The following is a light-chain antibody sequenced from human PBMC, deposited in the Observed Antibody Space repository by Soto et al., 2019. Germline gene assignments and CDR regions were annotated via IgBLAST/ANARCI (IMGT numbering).Light chain of an antibody. CDR2: KAP. CDR1: QSISSW. J-gene: IGKJ1*01. CDR3: QQYHGFPWT. V-gene: IGKV1-5*03. Sequence: DIQMTQSLSTLSASVGDRVTITCRASQSISSWLAWYQQKSGKAPKLLIYKAPSLQSGVPSRFSGSGSGTEFTLTISSLQPDDFATYYCQQYHGFPWTFGQGTKVEIK.